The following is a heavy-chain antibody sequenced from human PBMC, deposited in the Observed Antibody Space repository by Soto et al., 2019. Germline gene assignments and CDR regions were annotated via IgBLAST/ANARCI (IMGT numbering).Heavy chain of an antibody. CDR3: ARAGSRGMGFDY. V-gene: IGHV3-30-3*01. D-gene: IGHD2-15*01. CDR2: ISHDGSNK. J-gene: IGHJ4*02. Sequence: GGSLRLSCAASGFTFSSYAMHWVRQAPGKGLEWVAVISHDGSNKYYADSVKGRFTISRDNSKNTLYLQMNSLRAEDTAVYYCARAGSRGMGFDYWGQGTLVTVSS. CDR1: GFTFSSYA.